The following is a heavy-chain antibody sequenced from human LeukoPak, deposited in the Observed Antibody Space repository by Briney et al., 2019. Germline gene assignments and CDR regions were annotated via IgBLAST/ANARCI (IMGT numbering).Heavy chain of an antibody. J-gene: IGHJ4*02. CDR1: GFTVRSNY. V-gene: IGHV3-53*01. D-gene: IGHD5-24*01. Sequence: GGSLSLSCAASGFTVRSNYMSWVRQAPGKGLEWVSVIYSGGSTYYADSVKGRFTISRDNTKNTLYLQMNSLRAEDTAVYYCARDPVVDGFDYWGQGTLVTVSS. CDR3: ARDPVVDGFDY. CDR2: IYSGGST.